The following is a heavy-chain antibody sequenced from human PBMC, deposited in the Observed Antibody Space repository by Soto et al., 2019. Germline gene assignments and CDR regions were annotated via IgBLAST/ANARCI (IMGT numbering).Heavy chain of an antibody. J-gene: IGHJ4*02. V-gene: IGHV4-34*01. Sequence: SETLSLTCAFYVGSFSGYYWGWIRQPPEKGLEWIGEINHSGSTNYNPSLKSRVTISVDTSKNQFSLNLSYVTAADTAVYYCARGITAWGQGTLVTVSS. CDR3: ARGITA. CDR1: VGSFSGYY. CDR2: INHSGST. D-gene: IGHD3-10*01.